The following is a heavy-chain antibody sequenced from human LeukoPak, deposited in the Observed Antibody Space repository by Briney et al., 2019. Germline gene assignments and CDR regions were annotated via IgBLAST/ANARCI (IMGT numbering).Heavy chain of an antibody. CDR3: ARGGAYCSGGSCYWVY. Sequence: GGSLRLSCAASGFTFSSYWMSWVRQAPGKGLELVANIKQDGSEKYHVDSVKGRFTISRDNAKNSLYLQMNSLRAEDTAVYYCARGGAYCSGGSCYWVYWGQGTLVTVSS. J-gene: IGHJ4*02. D-gene: IGHD2-15*01. CDR1: GFTFSSYW. V-gene: IGHV3-7*03. CDR2: IKQDGSEK.